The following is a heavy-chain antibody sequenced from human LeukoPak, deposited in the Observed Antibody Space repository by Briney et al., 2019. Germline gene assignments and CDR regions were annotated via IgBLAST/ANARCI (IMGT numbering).Heavy chain of an antibody. CDR2: ISGSGGST. Sequence: QPGGSLRLSCAASGFTFSSNAMSWVRQVPGKGLEWFSVISGSGGSTYYADSVKGRFTISRDNSKNTLYLQMNSLRAEDTAVYYCAKGYSSGWYSFDYWGQGTLVTVSS. D-gene: IGHD6-19*01. V-gene: IGHV3-23*01. CDR1: GFTFSSNA. J-gene: IGHJ4*02. CDR3: AKGYSSGWYSFDY.